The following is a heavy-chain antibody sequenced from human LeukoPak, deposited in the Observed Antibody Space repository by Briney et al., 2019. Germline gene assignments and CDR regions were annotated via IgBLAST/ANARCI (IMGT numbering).Heavy chain of an antibody. CDR3: AGHHPRNTVDF. J-gene: IGHJ4*02. CDR1: GGSISSYY. CDR2: ISDIGSI. D-gene: IGHD2/OR15-2a*01. V-gene: IGHV4-59*08. Sequence: SETLSLTCTVSGGSISSYYWSWIRQPPGKGLEWIAYISDIGSINYNPSLKSRVTISLDMSKNQFSLKLSSVTAADTAVYYCAGHHPRNTVDFWGQGTLVTVSS.